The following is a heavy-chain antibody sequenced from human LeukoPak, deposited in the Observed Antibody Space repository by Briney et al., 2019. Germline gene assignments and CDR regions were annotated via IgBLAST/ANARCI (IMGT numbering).Heavy chain of an antibody. CDR3: ARDPIRSGWYDGLYSWFDP. J-gene: IGHJ5*02. CDR2: INPNSGGT. Sequence: GASVKVSCKASGYTFTGYYMHWVRQAPGQGLEWMGWINPNSGGTNYAQKFQGRVTMTRDTSISTAYMELSRLRSDDTAVYYCARDPIRSGWYDGLYSWFDPWGQGTLVTVSS. D-gene: IGHD6-19*01. V-gene: IGHV1-2*02. CDR1: GYTFTGYY.